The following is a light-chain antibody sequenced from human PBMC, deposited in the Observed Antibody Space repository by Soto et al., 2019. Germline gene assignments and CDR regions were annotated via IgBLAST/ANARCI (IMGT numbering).Light chain of an antibody. CDR3: QQGYSGPLT. Sequence: DIQMTQSPSSLSASVGDRVTITCRASQSISSYLNWYQQKPGKAPKVLIYAASSLQSGVPSRFSGIGSGTDFTLSISSLQPEDFATYYCQQGYSGPLTFGGGTKVEIK. CDR1: QSISSY. V-gene: IGKV1-39*01. CDR2: AAS. J-gene: IGKJ4*01.